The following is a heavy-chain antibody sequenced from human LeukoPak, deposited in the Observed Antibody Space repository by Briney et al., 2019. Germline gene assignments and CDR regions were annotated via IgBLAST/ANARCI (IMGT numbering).Heavy chain of an antibody. J-gene: IGHJ4*02. CDR2: VRGSGSDT. D-gene: IGHD5-12*01. CDR1: GFTFSTYA. V-gene: IGHV3-23*01. CDR3: AKTSRVNSAYDSPFDY. Sequence: GGSLRLSCAASGFTFSTYAMSWVREAPGKGLVWVSDVRGSGSDTYYADSVKGRFTISRDNSKNTLHLQMNSLRAEDTAIYYCAKTSRVNSAYDSPFDYWGQGTLVTVSS.